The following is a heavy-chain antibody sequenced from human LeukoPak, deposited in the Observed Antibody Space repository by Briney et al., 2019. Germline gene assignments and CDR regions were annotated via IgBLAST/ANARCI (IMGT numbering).Heavy chain of an antibody. Sequence: GAPRLSRAAPGVTFRSDEMNWGRQGPGKRVEWGSYISSSGSAIYNAESVKGRFTLSRDNAKNSLYLQMNSLRAEDTAVYYCARNGGYCSSTSWYYYGMDVWGKGTTVTVSS. CDR1: GVTFRSDE. V-gene: IGHV3-48*03. CDR2: ISSSGSAI. D-gene: IGHD2-2*01. CDR3: ARNGGYCSSTSWYYYGMDV. J-gene: IGHJ6*04.